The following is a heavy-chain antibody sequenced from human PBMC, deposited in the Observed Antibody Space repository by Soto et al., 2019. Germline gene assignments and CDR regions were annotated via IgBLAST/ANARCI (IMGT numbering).Heavy chain of an antibody. Sequence: GGSLRLSCAASGFTFSSYWMSWVRQAPGKGLEWVANIKQDGSEKYYVDSVKGRFTISRDNAKNSLYLQMNSLRAEDTAVYYCARGLIAARPRVYDYWGPGTLVTVSS. D-gene: IGHD6-6*01. CDR2: IKQDGSEK. J-gene: IGHJ4*02. V-gene: IGHV3-7*01. CDR1: GFTFSSYW. CDR3: ARGLIAARPRVYDY.